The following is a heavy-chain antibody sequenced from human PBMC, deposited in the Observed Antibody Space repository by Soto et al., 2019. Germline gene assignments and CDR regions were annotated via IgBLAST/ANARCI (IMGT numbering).Heavy chain of an antibody. J-gene: IGHJ4*02. D-gene: IGHD2-2*01. V-gene: IGHV1-2*02. CDR3: ARDRGYCSSNGSCNFDH. CDR1: GYTFTGYY. CDR2: INPKSGGT. Sequence: GASVKVSCKAAGYTFTGYYMHWVRQAPARGLEWMGWINPKSGGTNYAQKFQGRVTMTRDTSISTAYMELSRLRSDDTAVYYCARDRGYCSSNGSCNFDHWGQGTLVTLSS.